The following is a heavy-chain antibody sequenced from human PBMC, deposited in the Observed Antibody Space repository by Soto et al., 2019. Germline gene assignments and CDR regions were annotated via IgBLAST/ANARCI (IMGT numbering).Heavy chain of an antibody. CDR1: GYSFTSYW. V-gene: IGHV5-51*01. CDR2: IYPGDSDT. CDR3: ARLGVPAATAYYYYYYMDV. D-gene: IGHD2-2*01. Sequence: GESLKISCKGSGYSFTSYWIGWVRQMPGKGLEWMGIIYPGDSDTRNSPSFQGQVTISADKSISTAYLQWSSLKASDTAMYYCARLGVPAATAYYYYYYMDVWGKGTTVTVSS. J-gene: IGHJ6*03.